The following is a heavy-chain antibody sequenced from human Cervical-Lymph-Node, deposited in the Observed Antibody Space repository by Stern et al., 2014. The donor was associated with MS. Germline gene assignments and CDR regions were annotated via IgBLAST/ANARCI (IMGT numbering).Heavy chain of an antibody. V-gene: IGHV7-4-1*02. CDR1: GYTFNSYG. J-gene: IGHJ4*02. D-gene: IGHD2-2*02. Sequence: VQLVESRSELKKPGASVKLSCRASGYTFNSYGMNWVRQAPGQGLEWMGWINTITGNPTYAHGFTGRFVFSLDTSVNTAYLQISSLKAEDSAVYYCARESCTSTTCYTLFDYWGQGTLVTVSS. CDR2: INTITGNP. CDR3: ARESCTSTTCYTLFDY.